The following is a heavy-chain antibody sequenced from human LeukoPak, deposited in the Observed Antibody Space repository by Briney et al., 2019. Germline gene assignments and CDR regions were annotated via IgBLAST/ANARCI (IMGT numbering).Heavy chain of an antibody. D-gene: IGHD5-24*01. V-gene: IGHV4-59*01. CDR3: ARVEDDYYGMDV. CDR2: IYHSGST. CDR1: GGSISTYY. J-gene: IGHJ6*02. Sequence: SETLSLTCTVSGGSISTYYWNWIRQPPGKGLEWIGYIYHSGSTNYNPSLQSRVTISVDTSKNQFSLNLNSVTAADTAVYYCARVEDDYYGMDVWGQGTTVTVSS.